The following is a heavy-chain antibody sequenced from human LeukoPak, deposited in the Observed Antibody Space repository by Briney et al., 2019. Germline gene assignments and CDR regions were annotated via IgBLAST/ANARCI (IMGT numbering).Heavy chain of an antibody. CDR2: ISAYNGNT. V-gene: IGHV1-18*01. CDR1: GYTFTSYG. D-gene: IGHD3-22*01. Sequence: ASVKVSCKASGYTFTSYGISWVRQAPGQGLEWMGWISAYNGNTNYAQKLQGRVTMTTDTSTSTAYMELRSLRSDDTAVYYCARGGGYSSGYYYEVVDAFDIWGQGTMVTVSS. J-gene: IGHJ3*02. CDR3: ARGGGYSSGYYYEVVDAFDI.